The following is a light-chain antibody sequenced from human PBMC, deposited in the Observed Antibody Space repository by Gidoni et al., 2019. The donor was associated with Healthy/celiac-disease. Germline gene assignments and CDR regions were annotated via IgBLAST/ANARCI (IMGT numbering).Light chain of an antibody. CDR2: YYD. V-gene: IGLV1-36*01. J-gene: IGLJ3*02. CDR3: SAWDDSLNGWV. CDR1: RSHIGKNA. Sequence: QSVLTTRPSVSEDPRQRVTISCSGSRSHIGKNAVNWYQQLPGTAPHLLIDYYDLLPSGVSDRFSGAKSCTSASLAIIGLQSEDEAEYYCSAWDDSLNGWVFGGGTKLTVL.